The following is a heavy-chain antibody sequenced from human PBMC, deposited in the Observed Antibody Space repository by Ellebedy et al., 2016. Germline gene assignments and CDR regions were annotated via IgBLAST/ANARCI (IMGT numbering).Heavy chain of an antibody. Sequence: ASVKVSCXASGYTFTSYGSSWVRQAPGQGLEWMGWISAYNGNTNYAQKLQGRVTMTTDTSTSTAYMELRSLRSDDTAVYYCAREPLTVTINWFDSWGQGTLVTVSS. CDR1: GYTFTSYG. D-gene: IGHD4-17*01. CDR2: ISAYNGNT. V-gene: IGHV1-18*01. J-gene: IGHJ5*01. CDR3: AREPLTVTINWFDS.